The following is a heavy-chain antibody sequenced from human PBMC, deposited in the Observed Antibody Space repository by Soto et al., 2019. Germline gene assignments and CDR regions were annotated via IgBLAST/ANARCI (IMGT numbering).Heavy chain of an antibody. CDR1: GVTFSSYW. CDR2: INTDGSTR. V-gene: IGHV3-74*01. CDR3: ARVAYGAYHFDY. J-gene: IGHJ4*02. D-gene: IGHD2-21*01. Sequence: EVQLVESGGGLVQPGGSLRLSCAASGVTFSSYWMHWVRQAPGEGLVWVSRINTDGSTRSYADSVKGRVTISRDNAKNTLFLQMNSLRPEDTAVYYCARVAYGAYHFDYWGQGTLVT.